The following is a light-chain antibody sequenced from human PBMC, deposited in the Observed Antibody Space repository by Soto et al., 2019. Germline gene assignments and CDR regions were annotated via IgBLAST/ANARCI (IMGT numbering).Light chain of an antibody. CDR2: DVS. J-gene: IGLJ2*01. CDR3: ISYTTSSTLYVV. V-gene: IGLV2-14*01. CDR1: SSDVGGYNY. Sequence: QSALTQPASVSGSPGQSITISCTGTSSDVGGYNYVSLYQQHPGKAPKLMIYDVSNRPSGVSNRFSGSKSGNTASLTISGLQAEDEADYYCISYTTSSTLYVVFGGGTKLTFL.